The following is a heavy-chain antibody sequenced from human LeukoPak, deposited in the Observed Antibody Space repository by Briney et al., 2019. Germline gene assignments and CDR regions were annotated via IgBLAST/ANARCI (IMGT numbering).Heavy chain of an antibody. D-gene: IGHD6-6*01. CDR3: ARGRQLASPDQGYYFDY. CDR2: SSANGGSRYNT. V-gene: IGHV3-23*01. Sequence: GGSLRLSCAASGLIFSNYAMSWVRQAPGKGLEWVSSSSANGGSRYNTYYADSVKGRFSISRDISKNTLSLQMDSLRAEDTAVYYCARGRQLASPDQGYYFDYWGQGTLVTVSS. J-gene: IGHJ4*02. CDR1: GLIFSNYA.